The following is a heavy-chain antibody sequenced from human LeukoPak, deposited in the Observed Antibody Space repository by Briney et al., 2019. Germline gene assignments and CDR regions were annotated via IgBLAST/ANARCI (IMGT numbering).Heavy chain of an antibody. CDR3: ASGGSRYDYVWGSYRYRFDY. V-gene: IGHV1-69*06. D-gene: IGHD3-16*02. CDR2: IIPIFGTA. J-gene: IGHJ4*02. Sequence: GASVKVSCKASGGTFSSYAISWVRQAPGQGLEWMGGIIPIFGTANYAQKFQGRVTITADKSTSTAYMELSSLRSEDTAVYYCASGGSRYDYVWGSYRYRFDYWGQGTLVTVSS. CDR1: GGTFSSYA.